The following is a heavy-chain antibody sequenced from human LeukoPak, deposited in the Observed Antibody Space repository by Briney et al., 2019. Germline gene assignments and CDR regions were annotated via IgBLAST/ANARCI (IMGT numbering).Heavy chain of an antibody. D-gene: IGHD3-16*01. CDR3: ARESGGFDC. J-gene: IGHJ4*02. CDR1: GFTFSSYN. CDR2: ISSSSRTI. V-gene: IGHV3-48*01. Sequence: QSGGSLRLSCAASGFTFSSYNMNWVRQAPGKGLEWVSYISSSSRTIYYADSVKGRFTISRDNAKNSLYLQMNSLRAEDTAVYYCARESGGFDCWGQGTLVTVSS.